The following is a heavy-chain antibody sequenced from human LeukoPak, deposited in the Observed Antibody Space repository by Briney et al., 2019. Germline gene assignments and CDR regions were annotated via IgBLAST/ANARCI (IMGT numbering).Heavy chain of an antibody. CDR1: GGSISSYY. Sequence: SETLSLTCTVSGGSISSYYWSWIRQPAGKGLEWIGRIYTSGSTYYNPSLKSRVTISIDTSKNQFSLKLSSVTAAGTAVYYCARVHYYYYMDVWGKGTTATVSS. CDR2: IYTSGST. V-gene: IGHV4-4*07. J-gene: IGHJ6*03. CDR3: ARVHYYYYMDV.